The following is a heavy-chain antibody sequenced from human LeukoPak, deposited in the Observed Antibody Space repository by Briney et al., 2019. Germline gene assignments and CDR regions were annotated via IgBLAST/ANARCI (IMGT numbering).Heavy chain of an antibody. CDR3: ARDFLSRVAARRGYFDY. V-gene: IGHV3-7*01. D-gene: IGHD6-6*01. J-gene: IGHJ4*02. CDR1: GFTFSSYW. Sequence: GGSLRLSCAASGFTFSSYWMSWVRQAPGKGLEWVANIKQDGSEKYYVDSVKGRFTISRDNVKNSLYLQMNSLRAEDTAVYYCARDFLSRVAARRGYFDYWGQGTLVTVSS. CDR2: IKQDGSEK.